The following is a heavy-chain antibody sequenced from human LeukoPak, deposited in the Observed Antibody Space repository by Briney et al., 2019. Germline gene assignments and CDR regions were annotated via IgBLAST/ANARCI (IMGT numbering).Heavy chain of an antibody. CDR3: ARRASSSSYAAYYYYYYMDV. CDR2: IYYSGST. V-gene: IGHV4-59*11. D-gene: IGHD6-6*01. CDR1: GGSISSHY. Sequence: PSETLSLTCTVSGGSISSHYWSWIRQPPGKGLEWIGYIYYSGSTNNNPSLKSRVTISVDTSKNQFSLKLSSVTAADTAVYYCARRASSSSYAAYYYYYYMDVWGKGTTVTVSS. J-gene: IGHJ6*03.